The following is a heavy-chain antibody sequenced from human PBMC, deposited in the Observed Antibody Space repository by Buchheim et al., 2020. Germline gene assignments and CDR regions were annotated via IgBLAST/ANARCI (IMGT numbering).Heavy chain of an antibody. CDR1: GGSISSSSYH. Sequence: QLQLQESGPGLVKPSETLSLTCTVSGGSISSSSYHWGWIRQPPGKGLEWIGMIYYSGPTYYSPSLKRRVTISVDTSKNQFSLKVNSVTVADTALYFCARFYGGSSDYWGQGTL. V-gene: IGHV4-39*01. D-gene: IGHD1-26*01. J-gene: IGHJ4*02. CDR2: IYYSGPT. CDR3: ARFYGGSSDY.